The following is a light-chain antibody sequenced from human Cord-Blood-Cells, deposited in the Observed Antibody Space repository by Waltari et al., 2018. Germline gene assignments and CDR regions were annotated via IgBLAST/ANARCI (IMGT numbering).Light chain of an antibody. CDR3: AAWDDSLNGVV. CDR2: RNN. V-gene: IGLV1-44*01. CDR1: RSNIGSNT. Sequence: QSVLTQPPSASGTPGQRVTNSCSGSRSNIGSNTVNWYQQLQGTAPKLLIYRNNQLPSGVPDRFSVSKSGTSASLAISGLQSEDEADYYCAAWDDSLNGVVFGGGTKLTVL. J-gene: IGLJ2*01.